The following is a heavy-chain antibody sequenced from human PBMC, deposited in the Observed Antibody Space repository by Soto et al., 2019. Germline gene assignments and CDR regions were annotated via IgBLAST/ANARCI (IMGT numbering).Heavy chain of an antibody. J-gene: IGHJ6*02. CDR3: TTLSITIFGVVLMDV. D-gene: IGHD3-3*01. V-gene: IGHV3-15*07. CDR1: SNAW. CDR2: IKSKTDGGTT. Sequence: SNAWMNWVRQAPGKGLEWVGRIKSKTDGGTTDYAAPVKGRFTISRDDSKNTLYLQMNSLKTEDTAVYYCTTLSITIFGVVLMDVWGQGTTVTVSS.